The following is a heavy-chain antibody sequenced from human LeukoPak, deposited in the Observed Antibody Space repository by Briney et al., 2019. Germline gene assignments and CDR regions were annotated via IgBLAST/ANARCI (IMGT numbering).Heavy chain of an antibody. J-gene: IGHJ3*02. CDR2: ITGSSTNI. CDR1: GFTFGSYS. Sequence: GGSLRLSCAASGFTFGSYSMNWVRQAPGKGLEWVSSITGSSTNIYYADSVKGRFTISRDNAKNSLYLQMNSLRAEDTAIYYCARRWHAFDIWGQGTMVTVSS. V-gene: IGHV3-21*01. CDR3: ARRWHAFDI.